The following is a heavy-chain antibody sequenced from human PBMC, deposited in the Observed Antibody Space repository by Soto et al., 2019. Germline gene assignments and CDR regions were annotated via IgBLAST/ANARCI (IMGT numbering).Heavy chain of an antibody. V-gene: IGHV3-30*18. D-gene: IGHD2-15*01. CDR2: ISYDGSNK. CDR1: GFTFSSYG. J-gene: IGHJ4*02. CDR3: AKGDQSVVADPDFDY. Sequence: QVQLVESGGGVVQPGRSLRLSCAASGFTFSSYGMHWVRQAPGKGLEWVAVISYDGSNKYYADSVKGRFTISRDNSKNTLYVQMNSLRAEDTAVYYCAKGDQSVVADPDFDYWGQGTLVTVSS.